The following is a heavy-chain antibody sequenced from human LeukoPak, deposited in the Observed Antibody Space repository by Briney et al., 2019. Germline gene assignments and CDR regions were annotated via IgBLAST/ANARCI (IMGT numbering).Heavy chain of an antibody. CDR1: GFTVSSNY. Sequence: GGSLRLSCAASGFTVSSNYMSWARQAPGKGLEWVSVIYSGGSTYYADSVKGRFTISRDNSKNTLYLQMNSLRAEDTAVYYCASTTYYDFWSGYPEYYYYGMDVWGQGTTVTVSS. D-gene: IGHD3-3*01. CDR2: IYSGGST. J-gene: IGHJ6*02. V-gene: IGHV3-53*01. CDR3: ASTTYYDFWSGYPEYYYYGMDV.